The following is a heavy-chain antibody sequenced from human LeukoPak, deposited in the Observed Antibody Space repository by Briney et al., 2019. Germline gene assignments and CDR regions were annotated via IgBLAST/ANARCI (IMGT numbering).Heavy chain of an antibody. CDR3: VRGNYDNRGYSNALDI. CDR1: GASISSSY. Sequence: SETLSLTCTVSGASISSSYWSWIRQPPGKRLEWIGFIYYSGSTNSNPSLKSRVTISADTSKNQFSLKLSSVTAADTAAYYCVRGNYDNRGYSNALDIWGQGAMVTVSS. V-gene: IGHV4-59*01. CDR2: IYYSGST. J-gene: IGHJ3*02. D-gene: IGHD3-22*01.